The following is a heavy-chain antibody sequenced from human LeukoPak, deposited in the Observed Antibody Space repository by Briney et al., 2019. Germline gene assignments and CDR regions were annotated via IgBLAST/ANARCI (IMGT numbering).Heavy chain of an antibody. D-gene: IGHD2-15*01. V-gene: IGHV3-21*01. CDR2: ISSSSSYI. J-gene: IGHJ3*02. CDR3: ARLCSGGSCYGNDAFDI. CDR1: GFTFSSYS. Sequence: GGSLRLSCAASGFTFSSYSMSWVRQAPGKGLEWVSSISSSSSYIYYADSVKGRFTISRDNAKNSLYLQMNSLRAEDTAVYYCARLCSGGSCYGNDAFDIWGQGTMVTVSS.